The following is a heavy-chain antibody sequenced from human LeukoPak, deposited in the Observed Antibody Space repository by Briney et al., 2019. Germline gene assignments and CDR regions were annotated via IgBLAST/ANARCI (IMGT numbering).Heavy chain of an antibody. J-gene: IGHJ4*02. CDR3: ARSPYCISTTCYYFDY. CDR2: INPNSGGT. CDR1: GYTFTGYY. D-gene: IGHD2-2*01. Sequence: ASVKVSCKASGYTFTGYYMHWVRQAPGQGLEWMGWINPNSGGTNYAQKFQGRVTMTRDTSISTAYMELSRLRSDDTAAYYCARSPYCISTTCYYFDYWGQGTLVTVSS. V-gene: IGHV1-2*02.